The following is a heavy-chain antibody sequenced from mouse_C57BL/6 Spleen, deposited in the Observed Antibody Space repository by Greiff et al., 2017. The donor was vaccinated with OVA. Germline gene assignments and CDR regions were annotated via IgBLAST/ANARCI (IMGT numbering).Heavy chain of an antibody. V-gene: IGHV5-16*01. CDR3: AREVDHYYAMDY. CDR2: INYDGSST. J-gene: IGHJ4*01. CDR1: GFTFSDYY. Sequence: EVQLQESEGGLVQPGSSMKLSCTASGFTFSDYYMAWVRQVPEKGLEWVANINYDGSSTYYLDSLKSRFIISRDNAKNILYLQMSSLKSEDTATYYCAREVDHYYAMDYWGQGTSVTVSS.